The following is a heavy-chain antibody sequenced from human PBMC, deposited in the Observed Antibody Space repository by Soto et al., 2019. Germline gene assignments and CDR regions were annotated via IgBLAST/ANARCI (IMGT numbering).Heavy chain of an antibody. CDR3: ARPRSHYYDRSAERAFDI. CDR2: IIPLFGTT. Sequence: ASVKVSCKASGGTFNNYAISWVRQAPGQGLEWMGGIIPLFGTTNYAQKFQGGVTITADESTSTAYMELSSLRSEDTAFYYCARPRSHYYDRSAERAFDIWGQGTMVT. D-gene: IGHD3-22*01. CDR1: GGTFNNYA. J-gene: IGHJ3*02. V-gene: IGHV1-69*13.